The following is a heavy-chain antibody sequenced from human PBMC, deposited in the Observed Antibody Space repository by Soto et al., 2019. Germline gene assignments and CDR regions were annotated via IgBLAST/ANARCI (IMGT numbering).Heavy chain of an antibody. CDR1: GYTFTSYH. CDR2: ISAYNTNT. CDR3: ASDTPPTDY. Sequence: QVQLVQSGAEVKKPGASVKVSCKTSGYTFTSYHISWVRQAPGQGLEWMGWISAYNTNTNYAQKFKGRVTMTTDTLTSTADMELRSLRSDDTAVYYCASDTPPTDYWGQGTLVTVSS. V-gene: IGHV1-18*01. J-gene: IGHJ4*02.